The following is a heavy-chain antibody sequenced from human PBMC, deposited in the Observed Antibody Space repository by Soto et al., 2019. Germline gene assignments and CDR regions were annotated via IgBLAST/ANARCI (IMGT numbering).Heavy chain of an antibody. V-gene: IGHV5-51*01. CDR1: GYRFSGYV. CDR3: TRGAYSDSSGLVADI. J-gene: IGHJ3*02. Sequence: XESLKVSWESSGYRFSGYVIGWVRQLPGKGLEWMGIIYPGDSDTRYSPSFQGQVTISADKSLTAAYLHWSTLKASDTAMYYCTRGAYSDSSGLVADIWAPRTLVTVSS. D-gene: IGHD3-22*01. CDR2: IYPGDSDT.